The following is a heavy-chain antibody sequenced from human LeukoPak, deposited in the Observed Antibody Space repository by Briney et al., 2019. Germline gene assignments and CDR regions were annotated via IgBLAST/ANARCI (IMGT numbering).Heavy chain of an antibody. CDR2: IYYSGST. J-gene: IGHJ4*02. CDR1: GGSISSGGYY. D-gene: IGHD6-19*01. CDR3: AILGYSSGWYYFDY. V-gene: IGHV4-31*03. Sequence: TLSLTCTVSGGSISSGGYYWSWIRQHPGKGLEWIRYIYYSGSTYYNPSLKSRVTISVDTSKNQFSLKLSSVTAADTAVYYCAILGYSSGWYYFDYWGQGTLVTVSS.